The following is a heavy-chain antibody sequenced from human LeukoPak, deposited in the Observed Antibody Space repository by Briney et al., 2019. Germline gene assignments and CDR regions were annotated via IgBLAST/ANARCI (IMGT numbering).Heavy chain of an antibody. J-gene: IGHJ3*02. V-gene: IGHV3-30-3*01. D-gene: IGHD3-22*01. CDR1: GFTFSSYA. Sequence: PGRSLRLSCAASGFTFSSYAMHWVRQAPGKGLEWVAVISYDGSNKYYADSVKGRFTISRDNSKNTLYLQMNSLRAGDTAVYYCARPLYYYDSSGYWPDAFDIWGQGTMVTVSS. CDR2: ISYDGSNK. CDR3: ARPLYYYDSSGYWPDAFDI.